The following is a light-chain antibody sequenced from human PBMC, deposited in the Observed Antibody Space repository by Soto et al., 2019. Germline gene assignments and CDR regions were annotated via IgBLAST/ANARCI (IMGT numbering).Light chain of an antibody. CDR3: QQYGTWIT. CDR2: GTS. V-gene: IGKV3-20*01. Sequence: EIVLTQSPGTLSLSPGERATLSCRASQSVVNNYLAWYQQKPGQAPSLLIYGTSNRATDIPDRLSGSGSGTAFTLTISILEPEDFAVYLCQQYGTWITFGQGTRLEIK. J-gene: IGKJ5*01. CDR1: QSVVNNY.